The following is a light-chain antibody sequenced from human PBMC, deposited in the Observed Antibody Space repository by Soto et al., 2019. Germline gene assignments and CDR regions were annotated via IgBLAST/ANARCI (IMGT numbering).Light chain of an antibody. CDR1: QTISSW. CDR3: QQYSSYLWT. J-gene: IGKJ1*01. Sequence: DIQMTQSPSTLSGSVGDRVTITCRASQTISSWLAWYQQKPGKAPKLLIYKASTLKSGVPSRFSGSGSGTEFTLTISSLQPDDFATYYCQQYSSYLWTFGQGTKVDIK. V-gene: IGKV1-5*03. CDR2: KAS.